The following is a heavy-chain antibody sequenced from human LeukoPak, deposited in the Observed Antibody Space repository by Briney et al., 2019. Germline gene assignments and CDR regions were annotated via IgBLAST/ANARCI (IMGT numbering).Heavy chain of an antibody. J-gene: IGHJ5*02. CDR1: GYTFSSYG. V-gene: IGHV1-18*01. CDR3: ARDGPDRAAWFDP. Sequence: ASVNVSCKASGYTFSSYGISWVRQAPGQGLEWMGWISDYNGNTNYAQKVQGRVTMTTHPFTSTAYMELRSLRSDDTAVYYCARDGPDRAAWFDPWGQGTLVTLSS. D-gene: IGHD3-22*01. CDR2: ISDYNGNT.